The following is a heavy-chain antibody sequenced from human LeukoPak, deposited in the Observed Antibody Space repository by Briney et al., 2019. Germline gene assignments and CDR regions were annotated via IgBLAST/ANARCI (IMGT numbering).Heavy chain of an antibody. D-gene: IGHD2-2*01. V-gene: IGHV1-69*05. CDR2: IIPMSETP. J-gene: IGHJ3*02. CDR3: ARDKNSGECVSNSCYGVWPLGI. Sequence: SVKVSCKASGGTFSINAITWVRQAPGQGLEWMGGIIPMSETPKYTQKFQGRVTITTDESTNTAYMELSSLRSEDTAVYYCARDKNSGECVSNSCYGVWPLGIWGQGTMVTVSS. CDR1: GGTFSINA.